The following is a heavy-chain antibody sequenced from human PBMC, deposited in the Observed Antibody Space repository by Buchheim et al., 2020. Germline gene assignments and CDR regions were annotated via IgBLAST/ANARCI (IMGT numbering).Heavy chain of an antibody. V-gene: IGHV4-34*01. J-gene: IGHJ6*02. CDR2: INHSGST. CDR3: ARFVVPAAIFAYYYGMDV. D-gene: IGHD2-2*01. Sequence: QVQLQQWGAGLLKPSETLSLTCAVYGGSFSGYYWSWIRQPPGKGLEWIGEINHSGSTNYNPSLKSRVTISVDTSKNQFSLKLSSVTAADTAVYYCARFVVPAAIFAYYYGMDVWGQGTT. CDR1: GGSFSGYY.